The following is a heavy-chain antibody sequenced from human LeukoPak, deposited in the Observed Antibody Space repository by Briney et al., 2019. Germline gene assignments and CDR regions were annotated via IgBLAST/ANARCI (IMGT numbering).Heavy chain of an antibody. V-gene: IGHV1-2*02. J-gene: IGHJ4*02. D-gene: IGHD3-10*01. CDR2: INPSSGAT. CDR1: GYTFNYYY. CDR3: IRGPGHCFDY. Sequence: ASVKVSCKASGYTFNYYYMHWVRQAPGQGLEWMGWINPSSGATNYAQRFQGRVTMTRDTSVSTAYMELTRLRSDDSAVFYCIRGPGHCFDYWGQGTVVTVPS.